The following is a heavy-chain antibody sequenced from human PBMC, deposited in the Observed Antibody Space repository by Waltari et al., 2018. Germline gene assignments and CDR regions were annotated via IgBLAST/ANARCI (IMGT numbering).Heavy chain of an antibody. CDR1: GFTFRSYS. J-gene: IGHJ4*02. Sequence: EVQLLESGGGLVQPGGSLRLSCAASGFTFRSYSMSWGRQAPGKGLEWVSSISSNGAGTYFADSVKGRFTISRDNSQNTLYLQISSLRVEDTAIYYCVKDRPDWPIDFWGQGTRVTVSS. CDR3: VKDRPDWPIDF. CDR2: ISSNGAGT. V-gene: IGHV3-23*01. D-gene: IGHD3-9*01.